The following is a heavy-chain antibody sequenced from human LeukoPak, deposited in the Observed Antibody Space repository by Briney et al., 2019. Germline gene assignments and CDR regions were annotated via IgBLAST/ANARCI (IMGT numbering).Heavy chain of an antibody. CDR3: ARGPRRYFDWLLYGSIDY. D-gene: IGHD3-9*01. CDR2: MNPNSGNT. CDR1: GYTFTSYD. Sequence: GSVKVSCKASGYTFTSYDINWVRQATGQGLEWMGWMNPNSGNTGYAQKFQGRVTMTRNTSISTAYMELSSLRSEDTAVYYCARGPRRYFDWLLYGSIDYWGQGTLVTVS. V-gene: IGHV1-8*02. J-gene: IGHJ4*02.